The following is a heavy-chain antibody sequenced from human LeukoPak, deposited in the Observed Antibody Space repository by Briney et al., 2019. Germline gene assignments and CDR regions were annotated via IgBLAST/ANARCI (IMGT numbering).Heavy chain of an antibody. CDR3: ARFDSLAAASFFDY. CDR2: ISAYNGNT. J-gene: IGHJ4*02. V-gene: IGHV1-18*01. D-gene: IGHD6-13*01. CDR1: GYTFTSYG. Sequence: ASVKVSCKASGYTFTSYGISWVRQAPGQGLEWMGWISAYNGNTNYAQKLQGRVTMTTDTPTSTAYMELRSLRSDDTAVYYCARFDSLAAASFFDYWGQGTLVTVSS.